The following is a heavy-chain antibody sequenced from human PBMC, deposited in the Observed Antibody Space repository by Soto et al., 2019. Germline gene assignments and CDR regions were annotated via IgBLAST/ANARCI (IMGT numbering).Heavy chain of an antibody. V-gene: IGHV3-23*01. Sequence: GGSLRLSCAASGFTFSSYAMSWVRQAPGKGLEWVSAISGSGGSTYYADSVKGRFTISRDNSKNTLYLQMNSLRAEDTAVYYCAKTYYYDSSGYPCFDYWGQGTLVTVS. CDR1: GFTFSSYA. CDR3: AKTYYYDSSGYPCFDY. D-gene: IGHD3-22*01. J-gene: IGHJ4*02. CDR2: ISGSGGST.